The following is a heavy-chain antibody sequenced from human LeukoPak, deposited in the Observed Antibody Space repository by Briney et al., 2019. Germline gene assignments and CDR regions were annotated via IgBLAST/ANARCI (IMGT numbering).Heavy chain of an antibody. CDR2: ISWNSGSI. V-gene: IGHV3-9*01. D-gene: IGHD3-10*01. Sequence: GGSLRLSCAASGFTFDDYAMHWVRQAPGKGLEWVSGISWNSGSIGYADSVKGRFTISGDNAKNSLYLQMNSLRAEGTALYYCAKDMVVRGVSYGMDVWGQGTTVTVSS. CDR3: AKDMVVRGVSYGMDV. CDR1: GFTFDDYA. J-gene: IGHJ6*02.